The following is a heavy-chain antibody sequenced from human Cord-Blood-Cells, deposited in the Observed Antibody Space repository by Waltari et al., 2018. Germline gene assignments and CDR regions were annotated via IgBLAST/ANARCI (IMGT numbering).Heavy chain of an antibody. D-gene: IGHD2-8*01. CDR3: ARVRGANGHWYFDL. CDR1: GGSISSGGYY. J-gene: IGHJ2*01. CDR2: IYYSGST. V-gene: IGHV4-31*03. Sequence: QVQLQESGPGLVKPSQTLSLTCTVSGGSISSGGYYWSCIRQHPGKGLEWIGYIYYSGSTYYNPSLKSRVTISVDTSKNQFSLKLSSVTAADTAVYYCARVRGANGHWYFDLWGRGTLVTVSS.